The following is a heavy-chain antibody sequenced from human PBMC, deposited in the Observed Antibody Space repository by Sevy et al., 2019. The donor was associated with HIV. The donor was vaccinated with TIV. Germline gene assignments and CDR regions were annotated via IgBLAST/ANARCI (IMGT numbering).Heavy chain of an antibody. CDR2: VDESGRT. CDR1: GGSINSFY. D-gene: IGHD3-9*01. V-gene: IGHV4-59*01. Sequence: SETLSLTCTVSGGSINSFYWNWIRQSPGKGLEWIGYVDESGRTNSNPSLKSRVTISKDMSQNQVSLKLTSVTAADTAVYYCAREVYDIMTGYSGGMDVWGQGTTVTVSS. J-gene: IGHJ6*02. CDR3: AREVYDIMTGYSGGMDV.